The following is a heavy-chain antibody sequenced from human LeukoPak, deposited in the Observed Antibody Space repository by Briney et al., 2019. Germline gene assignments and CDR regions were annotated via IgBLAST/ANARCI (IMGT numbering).Heavy chain of an antibody. V-gene: IGHV1-8*01. Sequence: GASVKVSCKASGYTFTSYDINWVRQATGQGLEWMGWMNPNSGNTGYAQKFQGRVTMTRNTSISTAYMELSSLRSEDTAVYYCAREWWGGCSSTSCWMYNWFDPWGQGTLVTVSS. CDR1: GYTFTSYD. CDR2: MNPNSGNT. CDR3: AREWWGGCSSTSCWMYNWFDP. J-gene: IGHJ5*02. D-gene: IGHD2-2*01.